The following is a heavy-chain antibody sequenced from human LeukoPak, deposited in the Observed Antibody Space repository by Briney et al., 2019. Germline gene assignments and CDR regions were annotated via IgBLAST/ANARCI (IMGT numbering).Heavy chain of an antibody. V-gene: IGHV3-48*01. J-gene: IGHJ5*02. D-gene: IGHD3-10*01. CDR2: ISGISSTT. CDR3: ARESPASEFYLDP. Sequence: PGGSLRLSCAASGFTASSYSMSWVRQAPGRGREGVSYISGISSTTYYADSVKGRLTVSRDKAENSVYLQMNSLRVEDTALYYCARESPASEFYLDPWGQGALVTISS. CDR1: GFTASSYS.